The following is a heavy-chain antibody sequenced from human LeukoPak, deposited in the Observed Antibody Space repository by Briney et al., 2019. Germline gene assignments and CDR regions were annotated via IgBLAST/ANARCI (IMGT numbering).Heavy chain of an antibody. CDR2: FHPEDGET. V-gene: IGHV1-24*01. Sequence: ASVKVSCKVSGYTLTELSMHWVRQSPGKGLEWMGGFHPEDGETIYAQKFQGRVTMTRDTSISTAYMELSRLRSDDTAVYYCARDSEQKQRWLQLTLFDYWGQGTLVTVSS. CDR3: ARDSEQKQRWLQLTLFDY. CDR1: GYTLTELS. D-gene: IGHD5-24*01. J-gene: IGHJ4*02.